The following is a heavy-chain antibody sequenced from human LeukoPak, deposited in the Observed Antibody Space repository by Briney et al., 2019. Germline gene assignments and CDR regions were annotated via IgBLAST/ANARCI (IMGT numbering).Heavy chain of an antibody. CDR1: GYTFISYD. Sequence: ASVKVSCKASGYTFISYDINWVRQATGQGLEWMGWMNPNSGNTGYAPKFQGRVTMTRNTSISTAYMELSSLGSEDTAVYYCARHGEIAAAGYYYYYMDVWGKGTTVTVSS. D-gene: IGHD6-13*01. CDR2: MNPNSGNT. V-gene: IGHV1-8*02. J-gene: IGHJ6*03. CDR3: ARHGEIAAAGYYYYYMDV.